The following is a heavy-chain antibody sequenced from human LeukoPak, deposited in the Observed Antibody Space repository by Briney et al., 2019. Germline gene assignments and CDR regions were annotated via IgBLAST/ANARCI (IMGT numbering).Heavy chain of an antibody. D-gene: IGHD1-26*01. CDR2: ISGSGGST. V-gene: IGHV3-23*01. CDR3: AEEVGDTYPTFDY. CDR1: GFTFSDYW. Sequence: GGSLRLSCAASGFTFSDYWMHWVRQAPGKGLEWVSSISGSGGSTFYADSVKGRFTISRDNSKNTLYLQMNSLRAEDTAVYYCAEEVGDTYPTFDYWGQGTLVTVSS. J-gene: IGHJ4*02.